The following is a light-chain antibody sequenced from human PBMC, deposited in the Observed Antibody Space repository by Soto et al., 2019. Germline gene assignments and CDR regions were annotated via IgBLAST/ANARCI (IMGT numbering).Light chain of an antibody. V-gene: IGKV3D-20*02. Sequence: EIVLTQSPGTLSLSAGERATLSCRASQSVSNNYLAWYQQKPGQAPRLLIYGASNRATGIPDRFSGSGSGTDFTLTISSLQPEDFAVYYCQQRSNWPWTFGQGTKVDIK. J-gene: IGKJ1*01. CDR3: QQRSNWPWT. CDR2: GAS. CDR1: QSVSNNY.